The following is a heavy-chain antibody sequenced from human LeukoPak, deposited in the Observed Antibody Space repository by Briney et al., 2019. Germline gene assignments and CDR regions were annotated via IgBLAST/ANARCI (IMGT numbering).Heavy chain of an antibody. V-gene: IGHV3-30-3*02. CDR1: GFTFTNYG. D-gene: IGHD3-10*01. CDR3: AKNPQGGYYGSGSYYWVY. Sequence: GGSLRLSCAASGFTFTNYGMHWVRQAPGKGLEWVSVISYDGSNKYYADSVKGRFTIFRDNFKNTLYLQMNGLGAEDAALYYCAKNPQGGYYGSGSYYWVYWGQGTLVTVSS. CDR2: ISYDGSNK. J-gene: IGHJ4*02.